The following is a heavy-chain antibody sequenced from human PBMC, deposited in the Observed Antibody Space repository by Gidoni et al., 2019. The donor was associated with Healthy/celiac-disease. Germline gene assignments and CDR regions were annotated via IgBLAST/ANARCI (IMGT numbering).Heavy chain of an antibody. V-gene: IGHV3-33*01. Sequence: QVQLVESGGGVVQPGRSLRLSCAASGLTFSSYGMHWVRQAPGKGLEWGAFIWYDGSNKYYADSVKGRFTISRDNSKNTLYLQMNSLRAEDTAVYYCARDSFVLMVYLSYMDVWGKGTTVTVSS. D-gene: IGHD2-8*01. CDR3: ARDSFVLMVYLSYMDV. J-gene: IGHJ6*03. CDR1: GLTFSSYG. CDR2: IWYDGSNK.